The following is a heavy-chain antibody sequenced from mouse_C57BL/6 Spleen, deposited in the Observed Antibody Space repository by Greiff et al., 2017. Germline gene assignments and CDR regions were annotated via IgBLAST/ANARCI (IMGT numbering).Heavy chain of an antibody. CDR1: GFTFSSYA. J-gene: IGHJ4*01. D-gene: IGHD3-3*01. CDR3: ARDRGLGGAMDY. CDR2: ISDGGSYT. Sequence: EVHLVESGGGLVKPGGSLKLSCAASGFTFSSYAMSWVRQTPEKRLEWVATISDGGSYTYYPDNVKGRFTISRDNAKNNLYLQMRHLKSEDTAMYYCARDRGLGGAMDYWGQGTSVTVSS. V-gene: IGHV5-4*01.